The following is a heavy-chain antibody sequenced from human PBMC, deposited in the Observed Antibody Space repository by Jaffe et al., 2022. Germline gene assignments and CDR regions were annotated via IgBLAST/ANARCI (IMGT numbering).Heavy chain of an antibody. CDR2: INHSGST. D-gene: IGHD4-17*01. Sequence: QVQLQQWGAGLLKPSETLSLTCAVYGGSFSGYYWSWIRQPPGKGLEWIGEINHSGSTNYNPSLKSRVTISVDTSKNQFSLKLSSVTAADTAVYYCASQKMTTVTTDAFDIWGQGTMVTVSS. CDR3: ASQKMTTVTTDAFDI. V-gene: IGHV4-34*01. J-gene: IGHJ3*02. CDR1: GGSFSGYY.